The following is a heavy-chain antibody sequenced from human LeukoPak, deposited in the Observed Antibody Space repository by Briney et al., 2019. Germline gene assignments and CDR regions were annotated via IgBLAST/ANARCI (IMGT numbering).Heavy chain of an antibody. CDR3: ARDYGITMVRGVIGWFDP. CDR2: IYYSGST. V-gene: IGHV4-39*07. J-gene: IGHJ5*02. Sequence: SETLSLTCTVSGGSINSSSYYWGWIRQPPGKGLEWIGSIYYSGSTYYNPSLKSRVTISVDTSKNQFSLKLSSVTAADTAVYYCARDYGITMVRGVIGWFDPWGQGTLVTVSS. D-gene: IGHD3-10*01. CDR1: GGSINSSSYY.